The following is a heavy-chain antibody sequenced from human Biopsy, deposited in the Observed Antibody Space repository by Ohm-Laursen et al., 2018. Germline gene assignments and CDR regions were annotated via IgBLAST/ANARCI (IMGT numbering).Heavy chain of an antibody. Sequence: SQTLSLTCTVSGGSISSYYWNWIRQPPGKGLEWVGYIYYSGSTNYTPSLKSRATISVDTSKNQFSLKLYSVTAADTAVYYCARGGRYYYYSPDNWGQGTLVSVSS. CDR3: ARGGRYYYYSPDN. V-gene: IGHV4-59*01. CDR1: GGSISSYY. CDR2: IYYSGST. D-gene: IGHD3-22*01. J-gene: IGHJ4*02.